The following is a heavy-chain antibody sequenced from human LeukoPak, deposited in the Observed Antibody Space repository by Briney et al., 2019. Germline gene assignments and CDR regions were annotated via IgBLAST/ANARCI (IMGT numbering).Heavy chain of an antibody. CDR2: IYSGGST. Sequence: GGSLRLSCAASGFTVSSNYMSWVRQAPGKGLEWVSVIYSGGSTYYADSVKGRFTISRHNSKNTLYLQMNSLRAGDTAVYYCARDSGGYSYDYWGQGTLVTVSS. J-gene: IGHJ4*02. V-gene: IGHV3-53*04. D-gene: IGHD5-18*01. CDR1: GFTVSSNY. CDR3: ARDSGGYSYDY.